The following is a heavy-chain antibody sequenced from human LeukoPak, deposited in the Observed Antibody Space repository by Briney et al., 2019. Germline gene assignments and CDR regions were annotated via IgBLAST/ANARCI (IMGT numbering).Heavy chain of an antibody. D-gene: IGHD6-13*01. CDR1: GFIVSSNY. Sequence: GGSLRLSCAASGFIVSSNYMSWVRQAPGKGLEWVSVIYSGGNTYYADSVKGRFTISRDNSKNTIYLQMNSLRVEDTAVYYCARDEPVAAAGWFAFDIWGQGTMVTVSS. J-gene: IGHJ3*02. CDR3: ARDEPVAAAGWFAFDI. V-gene: IGHV3-53*01. CDR2: IYSGGNT.